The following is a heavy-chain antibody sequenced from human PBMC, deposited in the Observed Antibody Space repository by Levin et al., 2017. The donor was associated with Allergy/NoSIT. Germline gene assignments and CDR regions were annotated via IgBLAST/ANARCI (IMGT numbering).Heavy chain of an antibody. CDR3: ARDSGYYDFWSGYYTGMGMDV. Sequence: GGSLRLSCAASGFTVSSNYMSWVRQAPGKGLEWVSVIYSGGSTCYADSVKGRFTISRDNSKNTLYLQMNSLRAEDTAVYYCARDSGYYDFWSGYYTGMGMDVWGQGTTVTVSS. CDR2: IYSGGST. D-gene: IGHD3-3*01. V-gene: IGHV3-53*01. CDR1: GFTVSSNY. J-gene: IGHJ6*02.